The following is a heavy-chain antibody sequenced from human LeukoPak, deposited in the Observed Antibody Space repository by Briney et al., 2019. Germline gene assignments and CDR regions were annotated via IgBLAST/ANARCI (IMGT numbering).Heavy chain of an antibody. CDR1: GFTFSSYA. V-gene: IGHV3-23*01. Sequence: GGSLRLSCGASGFTFSSYAMSWVRQAPGKGLEWVSGISGSGSSTYYADSVKGRFTISRDNSKNTLYLQMNSLRAEDTAVYYCAKVLLGVYYFDYWGQGTLVTVPS. CDR3: AKVLLGVYYFDY. J-gene: IGHJ4*02. D-gene: IGHD2-8*01. CDR2: ISGSGSST.